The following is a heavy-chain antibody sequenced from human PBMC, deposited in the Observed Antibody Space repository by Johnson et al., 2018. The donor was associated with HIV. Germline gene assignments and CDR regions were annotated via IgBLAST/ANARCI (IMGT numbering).Heavy chain of an antibody. CDR3: ARDSGVRDAFDI. CDR1: GFTVSSNE. Sequence: VQLVESGGGVVQPGRSLRLSCAASGFTVSSNEMSWVRQAPGKGLEWVSSISGGSTYYADSVKGRFTISRDNSKNTLYLQMNSLRAEDTAVYYCARDSGVRDAFDIWGQGTMVTVSS. V-gene: IGHV3-38-3*01. D-gene: IGHD3-10*01. J-gene: IGHJ3*02. CDR2: ISGGST.